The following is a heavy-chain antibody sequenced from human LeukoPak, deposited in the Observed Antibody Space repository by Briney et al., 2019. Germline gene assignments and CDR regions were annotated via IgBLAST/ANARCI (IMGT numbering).Heavy chain of an antibody. CDR3: ARAGRWQQLLGY. CDR2: MNPNSGNT. J-gene: IGHJ4*02. V-gene: IGHV1-8*01. Sequence: GASVKVSCKASGYAFTRYDINWVRQATGQGLEWMGWMNPNSGNTGYAQKFQGRVTMTRNTSISTAYMELSSLRSEDTAVYYCARAGRWQQLLGYWGQGTLVTVSS. D-gene: IGHD5-24*01. CDR1: GYAFTRYD.